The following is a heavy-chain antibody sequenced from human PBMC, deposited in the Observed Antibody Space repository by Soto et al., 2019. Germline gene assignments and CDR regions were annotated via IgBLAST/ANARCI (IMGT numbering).Heavy chain of an antibody. V-gene: IGHV5-51*01. J-gene: IGHJ3*02. CDR3: ARISDYYGSGSYYRAFDI. CDR1: GYSFTSYW. Sequence: PVESVKISCNGSGYSFTSYWIGWVRQMPWKGLEWMGIIYPGDSDTRYSPSFQGQVTISADKSISTAYLQWSSLKASDTAMYYCARISDYYGSGSYYRAFDIWGQGTMVTVSS. D-gene: IGHD3-10*01. CDR2: IYPGDSDT.